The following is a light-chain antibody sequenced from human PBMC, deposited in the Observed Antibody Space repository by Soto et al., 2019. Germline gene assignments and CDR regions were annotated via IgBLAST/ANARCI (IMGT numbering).Light chain of an antibody. CDR2: STS. CDR3: QQSDRIPIT. CDR1: QNINSD. Sequence: DIQMTQSPSSLSASVGDRVTITCRASQNINSDLNWYQQKPGKAPKLLMYSTSSLRSGVPSSFSGSGSGTDFNLTISTLQPEDFATYYCQQSDRIPITFGQGTRLEIK. V-gene: IGKV1-39*01. J-gene: IGKJ5*01.